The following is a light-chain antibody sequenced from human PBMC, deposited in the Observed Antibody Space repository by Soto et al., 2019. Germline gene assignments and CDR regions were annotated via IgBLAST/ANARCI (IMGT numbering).Light chain of an antibody. CDR2: DAS. CDR1: QTVNTY. CDR3: QQRYNSPLT. Sequence: IQVTQSPSSLSASLGDRVTIPCRARQTVNTYLNWYQQTPGTAPKLLIYDASSLQSGVPSRFRGSGSGTDFTLTITSLQPEDFATYYCQQRYNSPLTFGRGTKVDIK. J-gene: IGKJ4*01. V-gene: IGKV1-39*01.